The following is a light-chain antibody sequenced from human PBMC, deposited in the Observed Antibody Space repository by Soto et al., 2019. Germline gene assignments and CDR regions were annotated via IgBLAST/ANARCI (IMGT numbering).Light chain of an antibody. J-gene: IGKJ1*01. Sequence: DIPMTQSPSSLSASVGDRDTITCRASQGISSFLAWFQQKPGKAPKSLIYDASTLQSGVSSRFSGSGSDTHFTLTISSLQPEDFATYYCQQYHSYPASFGQGTKVEIK. CDR1: QGISSF. CDR2: DAS. V-gene: IGKV1-16*01. CDR3: QQYHSYPAS.